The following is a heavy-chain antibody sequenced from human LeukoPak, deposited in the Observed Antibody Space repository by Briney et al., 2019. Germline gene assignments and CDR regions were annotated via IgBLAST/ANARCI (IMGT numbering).Heavy chain of an antibody. J-gene: IGHJ4*02. CDR1: GFTLSHYG. D-gene: IGHD3-22*01. Sequence: PGGSLRLSCATSGFTLSHYGVAWVRQAPGKGLEWVADMKEDGNEKNYLASVQGRFTISRDIAGNAVHLEMNSVRVEDTAVYYCTRMLLFQSSSYRPSDYWGQGTLVTVSS. CDR3: TRMLLFQSSSYRPSDY. CDR2: MKEDGNEK. V-gene: IGHV3-7*01.